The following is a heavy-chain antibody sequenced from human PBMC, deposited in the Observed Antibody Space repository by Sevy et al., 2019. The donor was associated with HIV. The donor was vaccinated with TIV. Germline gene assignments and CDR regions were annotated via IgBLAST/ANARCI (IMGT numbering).Heavy chain of an antibody. CDR2: ISTYNGDT. Sequence: ASVKVSCKASGYTFSSYGITWVRQPPGQGLEWMGWISTYNGDTNYAQKLQGRVTMTTDTSTSTAYMDLRSLRFDDTAVYYCARLDLSGSGWYGNGMDVWGQGTTVTVSS. J-gene: IGHJ6*02. CDR1: GYTFSSYG. CDR3: ARLDLSGSGWYGNGMDV. D-gene: IGHD6-19*01. V-gene: IGHV1-18*01.